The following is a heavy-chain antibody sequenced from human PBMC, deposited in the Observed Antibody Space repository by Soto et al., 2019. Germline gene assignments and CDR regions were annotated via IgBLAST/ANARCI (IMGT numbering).Heavy chain of an antibody. D-gene: IGHD2-15*01. CDR3: ARGGASSKWFAP. CDR2: IVYSGAT. V-gene: IGHV4-31*03. J-gene: IGHJ5*02. CDR1: VGAITSGGAF. Sequence: TLSRTCTVSVGAITSGGAFWSWIRQHPGKGPELIACIVYSGATSYNPSLASRVTISADPYKRQFSLNLRSVTAADTAVYYCARGGASSKWFAPWGQGPLVTVSS.